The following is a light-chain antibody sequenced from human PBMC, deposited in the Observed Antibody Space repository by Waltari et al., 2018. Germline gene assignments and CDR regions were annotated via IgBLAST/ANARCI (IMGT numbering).Light chain of an antibody. Sequence: QSVLTQPPSASGTPGQRVTISRSGRSSNIGSNYVYWYLQLPGTAPKLLISRNNQRPSGVPDRFSGSKSGTSASLAISGLRSEDEADYYCAAWDDSLSGRVFGGGTKLTVL. V-gene: IGLV1-47*01. CDR3: AAWDDSLSGRV. J-gene: IGLJ3*02. CDR2: RNN. CDR1: SSNIGSNY.